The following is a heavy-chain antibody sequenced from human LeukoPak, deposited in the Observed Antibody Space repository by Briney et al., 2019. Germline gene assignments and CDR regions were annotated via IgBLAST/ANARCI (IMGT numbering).Heavy chain of an antibody. CDR1: GFTFSSYS. Sequence: GGSLRLSCAASGFTFSSYSMNWVRQAPGKGLVWVSSISSSSSYIYYADSVKGRFTISRDNAKNSLYLQMNSLRAEDTAVYYCARAGSSSGPYYFDYWGQGTLVTVSS. CDR3: ARAGSSSGPYYFDY. D-gene: IGHD6-19*01. V-gene: IGHV3-21*01. J-gene: IGHJ4*02. CDR2: ISSSSSYI.